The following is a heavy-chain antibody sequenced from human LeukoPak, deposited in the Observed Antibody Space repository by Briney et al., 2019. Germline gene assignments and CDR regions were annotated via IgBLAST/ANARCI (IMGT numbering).Heavy chain of an antibody. CDR1: GYTFTSYG. D-gene: IGHD2-2*01. J-gene: IGHJ4*02. CDR2: LSAYNGNT. Sequence: GASVKVSCKASGYTFTSYGISWVRQAPGQGLEWMGWLSAYNGNTNYAQKLQGRVTMTTDTSTSTAYMELRSPRSDDTAVYYCAREISNYCSSTSCYYGNFDYWGQGTLVTVSS. CDR3: AREISNYCSSTSCYYGNFDY. V-gene: IGHV1-18*01.